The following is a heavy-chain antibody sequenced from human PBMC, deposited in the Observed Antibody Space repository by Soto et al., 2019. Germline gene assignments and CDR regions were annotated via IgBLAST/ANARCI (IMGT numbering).Heavy chain of an antibody. J-gene: IGHJ4*02. CDR1: GFTFSSYG. CDR3: AKSSPGSYKHYYFDY. Sequence: PGGSLRLSCAASGFTFSSYGMHWVRQAPGKGLAWVAVISYDGSNKYYADSVKGRCTISRDNSKNTLYLQMNSLRAEDTAVYYCAKSSPGSYKHYYFDYWGQGTLFTVSS. D-gene: IGHD1-26*01. CDR2: ISYDGSNK. V-gene: IGHV3-30*18.